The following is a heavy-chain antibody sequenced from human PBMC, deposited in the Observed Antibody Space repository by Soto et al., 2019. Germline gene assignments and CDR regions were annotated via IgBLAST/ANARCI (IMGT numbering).Heavy chain of an antibody. V-gene: IGHV1-2*02. CDR2: INPNSGGT. CDR3: ARQNVGYSYGMDY. J-gene: IGHJ4*02. CDR1: GYTFTGYY. D-gene: IGHD5-18*01. Sequence: ASVKVSCKASGYTFTGYYIHWVRQAPGQGLEWMGWINPNSGGTNYAQKFQGRVTMTRDTSISTAYMELSRLRSDDTAVYYCARQNVGYSYGMDYWGQGTLVTVSS.